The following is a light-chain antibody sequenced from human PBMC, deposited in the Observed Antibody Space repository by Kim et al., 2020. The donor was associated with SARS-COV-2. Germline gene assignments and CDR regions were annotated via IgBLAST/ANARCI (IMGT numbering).Light chain of an antibody. CDR3: QQYGSSPPYT. J-gene: IGKJ2*01. Sequence: SPCERATLSCRASQSVSSSYLAWYQQKPGQAPRLLIYGASSRATGIPDRFSGSGSGTDFTLTISRLEPEDFAVYYCQQYGSSPPYTFGQGTKLEI. CDR2: GAS. V-gene: IGKV3-20*01. CDR1: QSVSSSY.